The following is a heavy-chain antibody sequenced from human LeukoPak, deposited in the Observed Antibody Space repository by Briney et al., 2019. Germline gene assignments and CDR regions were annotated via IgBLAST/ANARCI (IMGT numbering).Heavy chain of an antibody. Sequence: SETLSLTCTVSGGSISSYYWSWIRQPPGKGLEWIGYIYYSGSTYYNPSLKSRVTISVDTSKNQFSLKLSSVTAADTAVYYCARRVGLDWFDPWGQGTLVTVSS. CDR1: GGSISSYY. D-gene: IGHD1-26*01. V-gene: IGHV4-59*08. CDR2: IYYSGST. J-gene: IGHJ5*02. CDR3: ARRVGLDWFDP.